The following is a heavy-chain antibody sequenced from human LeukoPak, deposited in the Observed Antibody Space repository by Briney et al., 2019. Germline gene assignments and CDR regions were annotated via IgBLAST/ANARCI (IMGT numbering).Heavy chain of an antibody. CDR3: ARGGSDYEDYNWFDP. J-gene: IGHJ5*02. V-gene: IGHV1-2*02. D-gene: IGHD2-21*02. Sequence: ASVKVSCKASGYTFTGYYMHWVRQAPGQGLEWMGWINPNSGGTNYAQKLQGRVTMTRDTSISTAYMELSRLRSDDTAVYYCARGGSDYEDYNWFDPWRQGTLVTVSS. CDR1: GYTFTGYY. CDR2: INPNSGGT.